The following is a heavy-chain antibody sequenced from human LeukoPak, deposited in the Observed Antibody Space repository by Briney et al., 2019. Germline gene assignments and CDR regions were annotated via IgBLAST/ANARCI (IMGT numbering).Heavy chain of an antibody. CDR3: ARVVVPAAKTYYYYGMDV. J-gene: IGHJ6*02. V-gene: IGHV7-4-1*02. Sequence: ASVKVSCKASGGTFSSYAISWVRQAPGQGLEWMGWINTNTGNPTYAQGFTGRFVFSLDTSVSTAYLQISSLKAEDTAVYYCARVVVPAAKTYYYYGMDVWGQGTTVTVSS. D-gene: IGHD2-2*01. CDR2: INTNTGNP. CDR1: GGTFSSYA.